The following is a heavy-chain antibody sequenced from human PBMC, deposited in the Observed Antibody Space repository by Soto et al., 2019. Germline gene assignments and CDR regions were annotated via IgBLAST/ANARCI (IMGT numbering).Heavy chain of an antibody. CDR2: IRSKANSYAT. CDR3: TTDYDFWSGYWSHYYGMDV. J-gene: IGHJ6*02. Sequence: GGSLRLSCAASGFTFSGSAMHLVRQASGKGLEWVGRIRSKANSYATAYAASVKGRFTISRDDSKNTAYLQMSSLKTEDTAVYYCTTDYDFWSGYWSHYYGMDVWGQGTTVTVSS. V-gene: IGHV3-73*01. D-gene: IGHD3-3*01. CDR1: GFTFSGSA.